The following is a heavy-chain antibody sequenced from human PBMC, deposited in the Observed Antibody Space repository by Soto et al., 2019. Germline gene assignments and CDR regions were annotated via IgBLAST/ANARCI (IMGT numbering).Heavy chain of an antibody. V-gene: IGHV3-30*18. CDR1: GFTFSSYG. CDR2: ISYDGSNK. Sequence: ESGGGVVQPGRSLRLSCAASGFTFSSYGMHWVRQAPGKGLEWVAVISYDGSNKYYADSVKGRFTISRDNSKNTLYLQMNSLRAEDMAVYYCAKDRAIWYFDYWGQGTLVTVSS. J-gene: IGHJ4*02. CDR3: AKDRAIWYFDY. D-gene: IGHD3-10*01.